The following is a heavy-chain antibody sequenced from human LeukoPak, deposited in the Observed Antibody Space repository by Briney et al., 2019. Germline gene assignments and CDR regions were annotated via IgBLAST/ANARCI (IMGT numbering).Heavy chain of an antibody. CDR2: IIPIFGTA. V-gene: IGHV1-69*13. CDR1: GGTFSSYA. CDR3: ARAQYNTWPPAPIDY. D-gene: IGHD1-1*01. Sequence: ASVKVSCKASGGTFSSYAISWVRQAPGQGLEWMGGIIPIFGTANYAQMFQGRVTITADESTTTALVELSSLRSADTAVYYCARAQYNTWPPAPIDYWGQGTLVTVSS. J-gene: IGHJ4*02.